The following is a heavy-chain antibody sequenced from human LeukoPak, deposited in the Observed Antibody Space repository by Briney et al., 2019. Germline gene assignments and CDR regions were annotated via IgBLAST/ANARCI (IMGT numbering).Heavy chain of an antibody. CDR3: ARSMGSGELLCLGY. Sequence: GGSLRLSCAASGFTFSNAWMNWVRQAPGKGLEWVSYISSSGSTIYYADSVKGRFTISRDNAKNSLYLQMNSLRAEDTAVYYCARSMGSGELLCLGYWGQGTLVTVSS. D-gene: IGHD3-10*01. J-gene: IGHJ4*02. V-gene: IGHV3-11*01. CDR1: GFTFSNAW. CDR2: ISSSGSTI.